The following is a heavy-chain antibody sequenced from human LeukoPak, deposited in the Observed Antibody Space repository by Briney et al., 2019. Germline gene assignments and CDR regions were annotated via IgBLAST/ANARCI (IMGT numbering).Heavy chain of an antibody. V-gene: IGHV3-30*18. Sequence: GESLRLSCAASGFTFSKYGMHWVRQAPGKGLEWVAVISYDGSNKYYADSVKGRITISRDNSKNTLYLQMNSLRAEDTAVYYCAKDRGFSFASGSSELDYWGQGTLVTVSS. CDR3: AKDRGFSFASGSSELDY. D-gene: IGHD3-10*01. J-gene: IGHJ4*02. CDR2: ISYDGSNK. CDR1: GFTFSKYG.